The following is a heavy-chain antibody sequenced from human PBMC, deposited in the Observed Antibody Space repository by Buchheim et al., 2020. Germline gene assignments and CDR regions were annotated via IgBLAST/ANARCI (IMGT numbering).Heavy chain of an antibody. Sequence: EVQLLESGGDLVQPGGSLRLSCAGSGFTSINHALNWVRQAPGKGLEWVSSIPGGVVTTYYADSGKGRFTISRDNSRGTLYLQMNSLRAEDTATYFCTRSMAVAGYSFYYYGMDVWGPGTT. CDR3: TRSMAVAGYSFYYYGMDV. D-gene: IGHD6-19*01. CDR2: IPGGVVTT. J-gene: IGHJ6*02. CDR1: GFTSINHA. V-gene: IGHV3-23*01.